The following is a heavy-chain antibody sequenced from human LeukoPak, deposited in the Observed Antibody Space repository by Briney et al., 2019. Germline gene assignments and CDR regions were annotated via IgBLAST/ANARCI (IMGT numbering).Heavy chain of an antibody. D-gene: IGHD5-18*01. CDR2: INHSGSS. CDR3: APRGDIEHSYVYGKWFDP. V-gene: IGHV4-34*01. CDR1: GGSFSAYS. J-gene: IGHJ5*02. Sequence: PSETLSLTCAVYGGSFSAYSWTWIRQPPGKGLEWIGEINHSGSSNYNSSLRSRVTISVDTSYKQFSLRLSSVTAADTAVYYCAPRGDIEHSYVYGKWFDPWGQGTRVTVSS.